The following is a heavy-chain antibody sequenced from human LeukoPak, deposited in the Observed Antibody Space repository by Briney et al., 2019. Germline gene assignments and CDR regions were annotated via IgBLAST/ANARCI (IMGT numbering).Heavy chain of an antibody. CDR1: GGSFSGYY. J-gene: IGHJ4*02. D-gene: IGHD2/OR15-2a*01. Sequence: SETLSLTCAVYGGSFSGYYWSWIRRPPGKGLEWIGEINHSGSTNYNPSLKSRVTISVDTSKNQFSLKLSSVTAADTAVYYCASRSMETHFGYWGQGTLVTVSS. V-gene: IGHV4-34*01. CDR2: INHSGST. CDR3: ASRSMETHFGY.